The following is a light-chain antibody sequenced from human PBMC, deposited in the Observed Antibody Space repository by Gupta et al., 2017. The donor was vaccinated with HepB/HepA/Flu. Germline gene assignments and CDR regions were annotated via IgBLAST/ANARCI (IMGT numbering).Light chain of an antibody. J-gene: IGKJ1*01. Sequence: DIQMTHSPSSLSASVGDRVTITCRASQTIANYLNWYQQKPGKAPEVLIYVTSRLKSGVPSRFSGSGSATDFTLTISRLQPEDSATYYCQQTDSSFRTFGQGTKVEIK. CDR1: QTIANY. CDR2: VTS. CDR3: QQTDSSFRT. V-gene: IGKV1-39*01.